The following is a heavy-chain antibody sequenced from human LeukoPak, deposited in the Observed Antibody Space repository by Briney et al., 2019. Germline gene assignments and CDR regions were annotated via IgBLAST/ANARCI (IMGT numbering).Heavy chain of an antibody. Sequence: PGGSLRLSCAASGFTFSDSYMTWIRQPPGKGLEWIGSIYYSGSTYYNPSLKSRVTISVDTSKNQFSLKLSSVTAADTAVYYCARVYCSGGSCYSSESPYWYFDLWGRGTLVTVSS. V-gene: IGHV4-38-2*01. CDR3: ARVYCSGGSCYSSESPYWYFDL. CDR1: GFTFSDSY. CDR2: IYYSGST. D-gene: IGHD2-15*01. J-gene: IGHJ2*01.